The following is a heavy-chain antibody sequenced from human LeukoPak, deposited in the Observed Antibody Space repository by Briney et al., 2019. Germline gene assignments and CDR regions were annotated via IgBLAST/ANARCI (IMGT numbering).Heavy chain of an antibody. J-gene: IGHJ4*02. D-gene: IGHD1-7*01. V-gene: IGHV3-48*03. CDR1: GFTFSSYE. CDR2: ISSSGSTI. CDR3: ARERVGTTAIDY. Sequence: GGSLRLSCAASGFTFSSYEMNWARQAPGKGLEWVSYISSSGSTIYYADSVKGRFTISRDNAKNSLYLQMNSLRAEDTAVYYCARERVGTTAIDYWGQGTLVTVSS.